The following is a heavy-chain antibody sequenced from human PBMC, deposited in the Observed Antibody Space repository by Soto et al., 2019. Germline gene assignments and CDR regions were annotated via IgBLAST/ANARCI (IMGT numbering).Heavy chain of an antibody. D-gene: IGHD3-22*01. J-gene: IGHJ6*02. CDR1: GGTFSSYT. V-gene: IGHV1-69*08. Sequence: QVQLVQSGAEVKKPGSSVKVSCKASGGTFSSYTISWVRQAPGQGLEWMGRIIPILGIANYAQKFQGRVTITAEKPTSTDYMELSSMRSEDTAVYYCARDPPYYYDSSGFTSDYYGMDVWGQGTTVTVSS. CDR3: ARDPPYYYDSSGFTSDYYGMDV. CDR2: IIPILGIA.